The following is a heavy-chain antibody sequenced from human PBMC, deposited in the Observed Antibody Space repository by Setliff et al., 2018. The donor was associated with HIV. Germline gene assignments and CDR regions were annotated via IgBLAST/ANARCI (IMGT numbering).Heavy chain of an antibody. CDR2: IYYSGST. D-gene: IGHD1-1*01. Sequence: SETLSLTCTVSVGSISSSSYYWGWIRQPPGKGLEWIGSIYYSGSTYYNPSLKSRVTISVDTSKNQFSLKLISVTAADTAVYYCARDSNAPYFQHWGQGTLVTVSS. CDR1: VGSISSSSYY. CDR3: ARDSNAPYFQH. J-gene: IGHJ1*01. V-gene: IGHV4-39*02.